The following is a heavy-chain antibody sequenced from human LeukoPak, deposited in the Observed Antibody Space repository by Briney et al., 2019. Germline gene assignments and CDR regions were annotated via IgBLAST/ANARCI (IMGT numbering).Heavy chain of an antibody. J-gene: IGHJ2*01. CDR1: GFTFSSYG. CDR3: ARGRSPDYWYFDL. V-gene: IGHV3-33*01. Sequence: GGSLRLSCAASGFTFSSYGMHWVRQAPGKGLEWVAVIWYDGSNKYYADSVKGRFTISRDNSNTLYLEMNSLRPEDTAVFYCARGRSPDYWYFDLWGRGTPVTVSS. CDR2: IWYDGSNK.